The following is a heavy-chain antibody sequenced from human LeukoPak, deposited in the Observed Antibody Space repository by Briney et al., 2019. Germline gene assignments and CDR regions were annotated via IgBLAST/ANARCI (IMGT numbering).Heavy chain of an antibody. Sequence: SETLSLTCTVSGGSVNSGTYYWSWIRQPPGKGLEWIGYIYYSGNTNYNPSLKSRVTISRDTSKNQFSLRLSSLTAADTAVYYCARARPAADYWGQGTLVTVSS. V-gene: IGHV4-61*01. D-gene: IGHD6-13*01. CDR3: ARARPAADY. CDR1: GGSVNSGTYY. CDR2: IYYSGNT. J-gene: IGHJ4*02.